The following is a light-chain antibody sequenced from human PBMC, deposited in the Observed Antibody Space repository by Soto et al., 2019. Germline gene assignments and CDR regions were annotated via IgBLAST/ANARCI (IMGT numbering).Light chain of an antibody. CDR1: QSISSY. V-gene: IGKV1-39*01. CDR2: AAS. J-gene: IGKJ4*01. CDR3: QQSYSTVT. Sequence: DIQMTQSPSSLSASVGDRVTITCRASQSISSYLNWYQQKPGKAPKLLIYAASSLQSGVPSRFSGSGSATDFTLTISSLQPEDFATYYCQQSYSTVTFGGGTKVEIK.